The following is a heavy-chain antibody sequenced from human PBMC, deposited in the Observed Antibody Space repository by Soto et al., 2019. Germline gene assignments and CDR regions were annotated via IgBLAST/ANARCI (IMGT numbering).Heavy chain of an antibody. CDR1: GYTFTSYD. V-gene: IGHV1-8*01. Sequence: ASVKVSCKASGYTFTSYDINWVRQATGQGLEWMGWMNPNSGNTGYAQKFQGRVTMTRNTSISTAYMELSSLRSEDTAVYYCARGRYSGYEFDYWGQGTLVTVSS. CDR3: ARGRYSGYEFDY. CDR2: MNPNSGNT. D-gene: IGHD5-12*01. J-gene: IGHJ4*02.